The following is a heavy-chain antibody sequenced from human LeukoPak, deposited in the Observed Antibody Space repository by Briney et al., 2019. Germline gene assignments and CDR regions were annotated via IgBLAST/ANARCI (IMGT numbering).Heavy chain of an antibody. D-gene: IGHD6-13*01. V-gene: IGHV3-48*03. CDR1: GFTLTSYE. Sequence: GGSLRLSCAASGFTLTSYEMNWVRLAPGKGLEWISYISRTGNSIYYADSVKGRFTVSRDSAKNPLYLQMNSLRAEDTAVYYCARDRQQDYFDYWGQGTLVTVSS. J-gene: IGHJ4*02. CDR3: ARDRQQDYFDY. CDR2: ISRTGNSI.